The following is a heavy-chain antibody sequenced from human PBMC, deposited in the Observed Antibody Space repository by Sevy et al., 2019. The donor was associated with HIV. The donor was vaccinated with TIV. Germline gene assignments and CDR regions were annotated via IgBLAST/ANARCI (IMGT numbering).Heavy chain of an antibody. CDR3: ASHYYDSTGYYYPLDY. J-gene: IGHJ4*02. V-gene: IGHV3-30*04. Sequence: GGSLRLSCTASGFTFSSYAMYWVRQAPGKGLEWVAVISYDGNNKVYADSVKGRFTISRDNSKNTLYLQMNSLRAEDTAVYYCASHYYDSTGYYYPLDYWGQGTLVTVSS. CDR2: ISYDGNNK. CDR1: GFTFSSYA. D-gene: IGHD3-22*01.